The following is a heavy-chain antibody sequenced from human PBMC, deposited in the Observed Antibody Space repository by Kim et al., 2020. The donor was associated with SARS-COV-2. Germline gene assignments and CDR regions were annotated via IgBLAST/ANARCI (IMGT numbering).Heavy chain of an antibody. CDR3: AKDPNSYNSGWGETDSVPSSSGDKNFDY. J-gene: IGHJ4*02. CDR2: IWYDGSNK. V-gene: IGHV3-33*06. Sequence: GGSLRLSCAASGFTFSSYGMHWVRQAPGKGLEGVAVIWYDGSNKYYADSVKGRFTIYRDNSKTTLYLPRNSLRAEDTAVYYCAKDPNSYNSGWGETDSVPSSSGDKNFDYWGQGTLVTVSS. D-gene: IGHD6-19*01. CDR1: GFTFSSYG.